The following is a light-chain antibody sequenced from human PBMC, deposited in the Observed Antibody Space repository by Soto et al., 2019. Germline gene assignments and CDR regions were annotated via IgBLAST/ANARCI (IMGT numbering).Light chain of an antibody. Sequence: EIVLTQSPGTLSLSPGERATLSCRASQSVSSSYLAWYQQKPGQAPRVLIYGASSRATGIPDRFSGSGSGTDFTLTISRLEPEDFAVYYCQQHVSSPRTFGQGTKVEIK. CDR1: QSVSSSY. CDR3: QQHVSSPRT. V-gene: IGKV3-20*01. J-gene: IGKJ1*01. CDR2: GAS.